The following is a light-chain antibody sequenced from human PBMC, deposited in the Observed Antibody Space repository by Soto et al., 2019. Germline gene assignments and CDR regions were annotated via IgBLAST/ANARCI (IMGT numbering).Light chain of an antibody. J-gene: IGKJ4*01. CDR1: QSVNNY. CDR2: DAS. CDR3: QHRINWPLT. Sequence: EIVLTQSPATLSLSPGARATLSYRTSQSVNNYVAWYQQKPGQAPRLLIYDASNRTTVIPDRFSGSGSGTDFPLTISTLEPEDFAVYYCQHRINWPLTFGGGTKVEIK. V-gene: IGKV3-11*01.